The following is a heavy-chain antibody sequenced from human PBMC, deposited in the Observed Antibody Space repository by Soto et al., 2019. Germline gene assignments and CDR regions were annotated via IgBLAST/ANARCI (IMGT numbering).Heavy chain of an antibody. Sequence: GESLKISCKTSGYTFTNSWISWVRQMPGKGLEWMGRIDPRDSYTTYSPSFRGHVTISVDKSISTDYLQWSSLKASDTAVYYCARHSRGGSSDFWGQGTLVTVSS. CDR1: GYTFTNSW. CDR2: IDPRDSYT. CDR3: ARHSRGGSSDF. V-gene: IGHV5-10-1*01. J-gene: IGHJ4*02. D-gene: IGHD2-15*01.